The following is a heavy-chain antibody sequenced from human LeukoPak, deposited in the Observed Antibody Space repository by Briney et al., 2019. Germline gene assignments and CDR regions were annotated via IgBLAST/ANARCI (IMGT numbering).Heavy chain of an antibody. CDR2: INPNSGGA. CDR3: ARDLNPWRGWFGELSGLDY. Sequence: ASVNVSCKASGYTFTCYHMYWVRQAPGQGLEWLGWINPNSGGAIYAQKFQGRVTMTRDTSISTAYMDLRSLRSDDTAVYDCARDLNPWRGWFGELSGLDYWGQGTLVTVSS. D-gene: IGHD3-10*01. CDR1: GYTFTCYH. V-gene: IGHV1-2*02. J-gene: IGHJ4*02.